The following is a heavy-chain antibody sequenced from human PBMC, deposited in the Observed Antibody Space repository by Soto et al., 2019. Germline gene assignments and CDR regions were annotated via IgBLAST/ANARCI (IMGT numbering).Heavy chain of an antibody. D-gene: IGHD6-19*01. J-gene: IGHJ5*02. Sequence: EVQLLESGGGLVQPGGSLRLSCAASGFTFSSYAMSWVRQAPGKGLEWVSAISGSGGSTYYADSVKGRFTISRDNSKTTRYLQMNSLRAEDTAVYYCATLSSGWYGDWFDPWGQGTLVTVSS. CDR1: GFTFSSYA. V-gene: IGHV3-23*01. CDR2: ISGSGGST. CDR3: ATLSSGWYGDWFDP.